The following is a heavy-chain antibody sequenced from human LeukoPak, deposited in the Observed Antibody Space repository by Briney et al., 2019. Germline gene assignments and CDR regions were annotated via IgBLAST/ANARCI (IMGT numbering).Heavy chain of an antibody. Sequence: PSETLSLTCTVSGGSISSGGYHWSWVRQHPGKGRELIGYIYYSGSTYYNPSVKSRVTISVDTSKNQFSLKLSSVTAAVTAVYYCARGGGSCYSCWFDPWGQGTLVTVSS. D-gene: IGHD2-15*01. V-gene: IGHV4-31*03. CDR3: ARGGGSCYSCWFDP. J-gene: IGHJ5*02. CDR2: IYYSGST. CDR1: GGSISSGGYH.